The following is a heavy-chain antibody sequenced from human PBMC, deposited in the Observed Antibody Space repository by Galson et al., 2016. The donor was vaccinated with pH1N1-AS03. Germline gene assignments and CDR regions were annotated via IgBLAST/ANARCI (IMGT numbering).Heavy chain of an antibody. V-gene: IGHV3-7*04. CDR2: INDDGSEA. D-gene: IGHD6-19*01. CDR3: ARGGGWSDY. Sequence: SLRLSCATSGFTFGNYWMTWVRQAPGKGLEWVANINDDGSEASYVDSVEGRFSISKDNAKNSVYLQMNSLRVEDTAVYYCARGGGWSDYWGQGTLVTASS. CDR1: GFTFGNYW. J-gene: IGHJ4*02.